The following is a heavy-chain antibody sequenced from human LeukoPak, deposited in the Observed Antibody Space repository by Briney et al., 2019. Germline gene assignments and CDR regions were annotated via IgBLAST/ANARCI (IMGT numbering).Heavy chain of an antibody. CDR2: IYHSGNT. V-gene: IGHV4-38-2*02. D-gene: IGHD2-2*01. J-gene: IGHJ6*02. CDR1: GYSISSGYY. Sequence: SETLSLTCSVSGYSISSGYYWGWIRQPPGKGLEWIGSIYHSGNTYYNPSLQSRVSISVDTSKNQVSLKLSSVTAADTAVYYCAREMRYCSGSSCYGSDVWGQGTTVTVSS. CDR3: AREMRYCSGSSCYGSDV.